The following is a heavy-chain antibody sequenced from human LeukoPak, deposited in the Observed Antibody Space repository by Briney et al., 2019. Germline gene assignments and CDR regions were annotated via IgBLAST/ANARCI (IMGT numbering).Heavy chain of an antibody. CDR1: GFTFSSHA. D-gene: IGHD1-20*01. CDR2: TSYDEINK. J-gene: IGHJ3*02. V-gene: IGHV3-30-3*01. CDR3: ARRALTGRVAAAFDI. Sequence: PGGSLILSCAASGFTFSSHAMHWVRQAPGKGLEWLAVTSYDEINKFYADSVRGRFTISRDNSENTLSLQMNSLSAEDTAMYYCARRALTGRVAAAFDIWGQGTMVTVSS.